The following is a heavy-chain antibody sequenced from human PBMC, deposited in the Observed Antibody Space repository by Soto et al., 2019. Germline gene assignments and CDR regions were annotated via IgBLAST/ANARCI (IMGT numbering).Heavy chain of an antibody. D-gene: IGHD6-13*01. CDR2: ITSSGTTV. Sequence: EVHLVESGGGLVQPGGSLRLSCAASGFTFSSYSLNWVRQAPGKGLEWVSYITSSGTTVYYADSVRGRFTISRDNVKNSLYLQMNSLRDADTAVYYCARGSSNWAYYFDFWGLGTLVTVSS. J-gene: IGHJ4*02. CDR3: ARGSSNWAYYFDF. V-gene: IGHV3-48*02. CDR1: GFTFSSYS.